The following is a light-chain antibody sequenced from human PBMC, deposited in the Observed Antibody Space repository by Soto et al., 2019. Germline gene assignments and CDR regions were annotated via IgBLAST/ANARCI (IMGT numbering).Light chain of an antibody. CDR3: QQSYRTPHT. CDR2: AAS. CDR1: QGVSAS. V-gene: IGKV1-39*01. J-gene: IGKJ2*01. Sequence: DIQMTQSPSSLSASVGDRVTITCRARQGVSASLLWYQQTQGRAPKLLIYAASNLVSGVPSRFSGSGSGTNFTLTISSLQPEDFATYYCQQSYRTPHTFGQGTQLETK.